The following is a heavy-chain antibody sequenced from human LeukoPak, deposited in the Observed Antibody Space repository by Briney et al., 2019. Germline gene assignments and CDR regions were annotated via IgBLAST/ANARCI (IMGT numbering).Heavy chain of an antibody. CDR1: GGSISSYY. V-gene: IGHV4-59*01. J-gene: IGHJ2*01. CDR3: AKGSSLYARVDL. D-gene: IGHD2-8*01. Sequence: PSETLSLTCTVSGGSISSYYWSWIRQPPGKGLEWIGYIYYSGSTNYNPSLKSRVNISVDTSKKQFGLELSSVNGADTGGFLWAKGSSLYARVDLWGRGNLVTVSS. CDR2: IYYSGST.